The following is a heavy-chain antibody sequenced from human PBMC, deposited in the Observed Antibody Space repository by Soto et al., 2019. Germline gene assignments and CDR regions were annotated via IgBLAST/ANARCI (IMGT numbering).Heavy chain of an antibody. CDR1: GYSFTSYW. Sequence: GEPLRISWKGSGYSFTSYWIGWVRQMPGKGLEWMGIIYPGDSDTRYSPSFQGQVTISADKSISTAYLQWSSLKASDTAMYYCASVIKCAFDIWGQGTMVTVSS. CDR2: IYPGDSDT. J-gene: IGHJ3*02. D-gene: IGHD2-21*01. CDR3: ASVIKCAFDI. V-gene: IGHV5-51*01.